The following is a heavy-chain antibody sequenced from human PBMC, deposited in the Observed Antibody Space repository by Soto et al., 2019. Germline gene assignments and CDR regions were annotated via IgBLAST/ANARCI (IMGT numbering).Heavy chain of an antibody. J-gene: IGHJ3*01. CDR3: AKDTVGGYSFWSGYYSDGLDV. Sequence: EVKLLESGGGLAQPGGSLRLSCVGSGFTFDSYAISWVRQAPGKGLQWISAISGNGAGTDYAHSVKGRFTISRNNSKNTVHLQMNSLRADDTALYYCAKDTVGGYSFWSGYYSDGLDVWGQGTMVTVSS. CDR1: GFTFDSYA. D-gene: IGHD3-3*01. CDR2: ISGNGAGT. V-gene: IGHV3-23*01.